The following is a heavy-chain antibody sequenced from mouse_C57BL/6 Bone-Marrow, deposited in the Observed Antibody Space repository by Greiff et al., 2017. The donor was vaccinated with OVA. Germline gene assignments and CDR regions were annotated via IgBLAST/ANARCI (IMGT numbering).Heavy chain of an antibody. CDR2: IDPNSGGT. D-gene: IGHD4-1*01. V-gene: IGHV1-72*01. CDR1: GYTFTSYW. CDR3: ARGETMLTGTLAWFAY. J-gene: IGHJ3*01. Sequence: QVQLQQPGAELVKPGASVKLSCKASGYTFTSYWMHWVKQRPGRGLEWIGRIDPNSGGTKYNEKFKSKATLTVDKPSSTAYMQLSSLTSEDSAVYYCARGETMLTGTLAWFAYWGQGTLVTVSA.